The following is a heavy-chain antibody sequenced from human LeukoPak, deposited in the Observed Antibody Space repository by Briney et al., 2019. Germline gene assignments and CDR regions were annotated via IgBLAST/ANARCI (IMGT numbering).Heavy chain of an antibody. CDR2: IYYSGST. D-gene: IGHD4-23*01. CDR3: ARASYGGNGRYYGMGV. CDR1: GGSISSGGYY. J-gene: IGHJ6*02. V-gene: IGHV4-31*03. Sequence: KASETLSLTCTVSGGSISSGGYYWSWIRQLPGKGLEWIGYIYYSGSTDYNPSLRSRVTISVDTSKNHFSLKLSSVSAADTAVYYCARASYGGNGRYYGMGVWGQGTTVTVSS.